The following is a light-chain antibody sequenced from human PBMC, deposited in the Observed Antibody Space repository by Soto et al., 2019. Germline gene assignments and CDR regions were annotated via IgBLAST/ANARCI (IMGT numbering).Light chain of an antibody. CDR1: QSVSST. J-gene: IGKJ3*01. CDR2: DAS. CDR3: QQHGNWLLT. Sequence: EIVLTQSPATLSLSPGERATLSCRASQSVSSTFAWYQQKPGQAPRLLIFDASNRATGVPARFSGSGSGTDFTLTINSLEPEDFAVYFCQQHGNWLLTFGTGAKVDIK. V-gene: IGKV3-11*01.